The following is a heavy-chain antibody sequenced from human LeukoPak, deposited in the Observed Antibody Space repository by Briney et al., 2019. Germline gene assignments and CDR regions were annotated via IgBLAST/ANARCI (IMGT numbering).Heavy chain of an antibody. CDR3: ARDVAVAGGEFDY. CDR1: GFSFSDYW. J-gene: IGHJ4*02. D-gene: IGHD6-19*01. CDR2: INSDGSST. Sequence: GGSLRLSCTASGFSFSDYWMHWVRQAPGKGLVWVSRINSDGSSTSYADSVKGRFTISRDNAKNTLYLQMNSLRAEDTAVYYCARDVAVAGGEFDYWGQGTLVTVSS. V-gene: IGHV3-74*01.